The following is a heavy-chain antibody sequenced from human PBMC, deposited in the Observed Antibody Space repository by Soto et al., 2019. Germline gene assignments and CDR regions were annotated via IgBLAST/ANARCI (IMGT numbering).Heavy chain of an antibody. CDR3: ARARFLVRGVIIRPGDMDV. D-gene: IGHD3-10*01. J-gene: IGHJ6*03. CDR1: GGSFSGYY. Sequence: SETLSLTCAVYGGSFSGYYWSWIRQPPGKGLEWIGEINHSGSTNYNPSLKSRVTISVDTSKNQFSLKLSSVTAADTAVYYCARARFLVRGVIIRPGDMDVWGKGTTVTVSS. CDR2: INHSGST. V-gene: IGHV4-34*01.